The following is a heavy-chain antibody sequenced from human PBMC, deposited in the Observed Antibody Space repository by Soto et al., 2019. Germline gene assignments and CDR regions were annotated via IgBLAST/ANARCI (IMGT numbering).Heavy chain of an antibody. Sequence: ASVKVSCKASGGTFSSYAISWVRQAPGQGLEWMGGIIPIFGTANYAQKFQGRVTITADESTSTAYMELSSLRSEDTAVYYCARRGYGSGWPNVYMDVWGKGTTVTRLL. J-gene: IGHJ6*03. V-gene: IGHV1-69*13. CDR3: ARRGYGSGWPNVYMDV. D-gene: IGHD6-25*01. CDR2: IIPIFGTA. CDR1: GGTFSSYA.